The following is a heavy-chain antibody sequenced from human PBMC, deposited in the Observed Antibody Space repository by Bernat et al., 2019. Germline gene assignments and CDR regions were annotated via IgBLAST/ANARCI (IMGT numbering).Heavy chain of an antibody. CDR3: ARRSHPSRYYDSSGYEDY. CDR2: ISPDDSDT. D-gene: IGHD3-22*01. V-gene: IGHV5-51*01. J-gene: IGHJ4*02. Sequence: EVQLVQSGAEVKKPGESLKISCKGSGYSFTSHWIGWVRQMPGKGLEWMGIISPDDSDTRYSPSFQGHVTISADKSISTAYLHWSSLTASDTAIYYCARRSHPSRYYDSSGYEDYWGQGTLVTVSS. CDR1: GYSFTSHW.